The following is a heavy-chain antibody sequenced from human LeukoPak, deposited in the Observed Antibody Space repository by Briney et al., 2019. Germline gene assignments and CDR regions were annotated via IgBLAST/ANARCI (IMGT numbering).Heavy chain of an antibody. CDR1: GFTFSNAW. J-gene: IGHJ4*02. D-gene: IGHD3-3*01. CDR3: TTDKDDLWSGYYRSDY. CDR2: IKSKTDGGTT. V-gene: IGHV3-15*01. Sequence: GGSLRLSCAASGFTFSNAWMSWVRQAPGKGLEWVGRIKSKTDGGTTDYAAPVKGRFTISRDDSKNTLYLQMNSLKTEDTAVYYCTTDKDDLWSGYYRSDYWGQGTLVTVSS.